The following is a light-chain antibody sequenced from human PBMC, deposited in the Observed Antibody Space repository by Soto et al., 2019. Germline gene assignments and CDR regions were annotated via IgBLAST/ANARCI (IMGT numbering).Light chain of an antibody. CDR3: QQSYSSPRT. J-gene: IGKJ1*01. CDR1: QSISNY. V-gene: IGKV1-39*01. Sequence: IQVSLSLTSLSAYVGDRATLNWLASQSISNYLNWYQQKPGKAPELLIYLASSLQSGVPSRFSGSGSGTDFTLTISSLQPEDFATYYCQQSYSSPRTFGQGTKVDIK. CDR2: LAS.